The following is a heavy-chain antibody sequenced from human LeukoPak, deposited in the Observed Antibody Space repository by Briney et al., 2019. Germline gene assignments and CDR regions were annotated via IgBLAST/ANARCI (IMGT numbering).Heavy chain of an antibody. CDR1: GFTFSSYA. Sequence: QPGGSLRLSCAASGFTFSSYAMSWVRQAPGKGLVWVSAISGSGGSTYYADSVKGRFTISRDNSKNTLYLQMNSLRAEDTAVYYCHVLLWFGELFSPPEYFQHWGQGTLVTVSS. CDR2: ISGSGGST. CDR3: HVLLWFGELFSPPEYFQH. V-gene: IGHV3-23*01. J-gene: IGHJ1*01. D-gene: IGHD3-10*01.